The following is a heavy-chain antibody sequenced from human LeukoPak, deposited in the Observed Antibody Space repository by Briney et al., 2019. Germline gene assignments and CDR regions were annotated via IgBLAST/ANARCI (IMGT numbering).Heavy chain of an antibody. D-gene: IGHD3-3*01. CDR2: INPKSGAR. J-gene: IGHJ4*02. Sequence: VASVKVFCKGSGYTFNAYYSHWVRQAPGKGLEWMGWINPKSGARNYAQKFHGRVTMTRDTSITTAYMELNSLKSDDTAVYYCARGEFLEWSTPDYCGQGTLVTVSS. CDR3: ARGEFLEWSTPDY. V-gene: IGHV1-2*02. CDR1: GYTFNAYY.